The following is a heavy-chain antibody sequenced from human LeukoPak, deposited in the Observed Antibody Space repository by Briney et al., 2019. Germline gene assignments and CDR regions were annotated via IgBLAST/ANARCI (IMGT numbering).Heavy chain of an antibody. CDR2: IYYSGST. D-gene: IGHD4-17*01. V-gene: IGHV4-39*01. J-gene: IGHJ5*02. CDR3: ARTSYGGYNWFDP. CDR1: GGSISSSSYS. Sequence: SETLSPTCTVSGGSISSSSYSWGWIRQPPGKGLEWIGSIYYSGSTYYNPSLKSRVIISVDTSKNQFSLKLSSVTAADTAVYYCARTSYGGYNWFDPWGQGTLVTVSS.